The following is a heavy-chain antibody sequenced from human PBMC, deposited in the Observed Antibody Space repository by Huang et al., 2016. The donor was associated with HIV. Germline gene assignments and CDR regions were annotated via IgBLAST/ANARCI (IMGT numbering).Heavy chain of an antibody. CDR2: IIPSFGTA. D-gene: IGHD3-22*01. CDR3: ARVESRRYYDSSGYYY. CDR1: GGTFSSYA. V-gene: IGHV1-69*01. Sequence: QVQLVQSGAEVKKPGSSVKVSCKASGGTFSSYAISWVRQAPGQGLEWMGGIIPSFGTANYAKKCQGRVTMTADESTSTAYMELSSLRSEDTAVYYCARVESRRYYDSSGYYYWGQGTLVTVSS. J-gene: IGHJ4*02.